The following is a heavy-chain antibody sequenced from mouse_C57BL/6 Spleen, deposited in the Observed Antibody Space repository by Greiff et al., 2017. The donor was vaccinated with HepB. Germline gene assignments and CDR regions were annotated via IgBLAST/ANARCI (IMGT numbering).Heavy chain of an antibody. Sequence: QVQLQQPGAELVKPGASVKMSCKASGYTFTSYWITWVKQRPGQGLEWIGDIYPGSGSTNYNEKFKSKATLTVDTSSSTAYMQLSSLTSEDSAVYYCARSQSLYYGSSYWYFDVWGTGTTVTVSS. CDR1: GYTFTSYW. D-gene: IGHD1-1*01. V-gene: IGHV1-55*01. CDR2: IYPGSGST. CDR3: ARSQSLYYGSSYWYFDV. J-gene: IGHJ1*03.